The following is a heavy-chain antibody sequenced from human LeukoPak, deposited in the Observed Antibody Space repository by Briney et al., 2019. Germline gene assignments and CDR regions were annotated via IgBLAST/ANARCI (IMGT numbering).Heavy chain of an antibody. D-gene: IGHD3-22*01. Sequence: SVKVSCTASGGTFSSYAISWVRQAPGQGLEWMGRINPILGIANYAQKFQGRVTITADKSTSTAYMELSSLRSEDTAVYYCARGRTRYYDSSGPLHNWGQGTLVTVSS. CDR1: GGTFSSYA. CDR2: INPILGIA. V-gene: IGHV1-69*04. CDR3: ARGRTRYYDSSGPLHN. J-gene: IGHJ4*02.